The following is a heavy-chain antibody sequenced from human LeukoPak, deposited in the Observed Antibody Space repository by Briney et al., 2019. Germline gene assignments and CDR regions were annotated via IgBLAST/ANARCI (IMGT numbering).Heavy chain of an antibody. V-gene: IGHV4-34*01. J-gene: IGHJ4*02. CDR3: ARGTEDYDSSGYCFDY. Sequence: SETLSLTCAVYGGSFSGYYWSWIRQPPGEGLEWIGEINHSGSTNYNPSLKSRVTISVDTSKNQFSLKLSSVTAADTAVYYCARGTEDYDSSGYCFDYWGQGTLVTVSS. CDR1: GGSFSGYY. D-gene: IGHD3-22*01. CDR2: INHSGST.